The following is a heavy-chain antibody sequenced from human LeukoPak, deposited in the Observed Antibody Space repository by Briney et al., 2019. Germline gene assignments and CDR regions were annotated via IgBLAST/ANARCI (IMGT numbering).Heavy chain of an antibody. J-gene: IGHJ4*02. CDR2: ISAGNGNT. CDR3: ARGTRYSTSSPDY. D-gene: IGHD4-11*01. CDR1: GYTFTTYS. V-gene: IGHV1-3*01. Sequence: GASVKVSCTASGYTFTTYSIHWVRQAPGQGLEWMGWISAGNGNTEYSQTFQDRVTITRDTSASTAYMELSSLRSEDTAVYYCARGTRYSTSSPDYWGQGTLVTVSS.